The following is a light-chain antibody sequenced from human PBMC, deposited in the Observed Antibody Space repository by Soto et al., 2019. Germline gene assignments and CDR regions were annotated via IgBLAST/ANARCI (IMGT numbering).Light chain of an antibody. CDR1: RSNIGAGYD. CDR3: QSYDRSLTGLYV. Sequence: QSVLTQPPSVSGAPGQRVTISCTGSRSNIGAGYDVHWYHQLPGTAPKLLIYRNNNRPSGVPDRFNGSKSGTSASLAITGLQAEDEADYYCQSYDRSLTGLYVFGTGTKLTGL. J-gene: IGLJ1*01. V-gene: IGLV1-40*01. CDR2: RNN.